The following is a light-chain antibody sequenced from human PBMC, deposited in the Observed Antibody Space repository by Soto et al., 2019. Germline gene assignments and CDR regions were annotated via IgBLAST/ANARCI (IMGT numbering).Light chain of an antibody. CDR1: SSDVGSYNL. CDR2: EGS. V-gene: IGLV2-23*01. Sequence: QSALTQPASVSGSPGQSITISCTGTSSDVGSYNLVSWYRQEPGKAPKLMIYEGSKRPSGVSYRFSGSKSGNTASLTISGLQAEDEDDYDCCSYAGSSAWVFGGGTKLTVL. CDR3: CSYAGSSAWV. J-gene: IGLJ3*02.